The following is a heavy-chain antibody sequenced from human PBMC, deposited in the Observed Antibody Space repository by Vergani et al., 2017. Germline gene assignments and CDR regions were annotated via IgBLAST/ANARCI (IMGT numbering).Heavy chain of an antibody. J-gene: IGHJ4*02. CDR1: GFTFSSYA. CDR3: AKNVHVAGTRSYFDY. V-gene: IGHV3-23*01. CDR2: ISGSGGST. D-gene: IGHD6-19*01. Sequence: EVQLLESGGGLVQPGGSLRLSCAASGFTFSSYAMSWVRQAPGKGLEWVSAISGSGGSTYYADSVKGRFTISRDNSKNTLYLQMNSLRAGDTAVYYCAKNVHVAGTRSYFDYWGQGTLVTVSS.